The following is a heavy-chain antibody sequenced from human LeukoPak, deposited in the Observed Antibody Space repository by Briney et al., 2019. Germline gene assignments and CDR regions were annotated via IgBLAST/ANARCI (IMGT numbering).Heavy chain of an antibody. Sequence: GGSLTLSCAASGFTFSSYAMSWVRQAPGKELEWVSTISTSGGSTFYADSVKGRFTISRDNSKNTLYLQINSLRAGDTAVYYCANSVYYWGQGTLVTVSS. D-gene: IGHD3-10*01. J-gene: IGHJ4*01. CDR3: ANSVYY. CDR2: ISTSGGST. V-gene: IGHV3-23*01. CDR1: GFTFSSYA.